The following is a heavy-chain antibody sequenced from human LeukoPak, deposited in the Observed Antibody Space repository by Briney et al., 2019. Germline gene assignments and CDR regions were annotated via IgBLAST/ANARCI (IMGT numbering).Heavy chain of an antibody. CDR2: IYYTGST. V-gene: IGHV4-39*01. D-gene: IGHD3-16*01. CDR3: AREAGIGTYDFDY. CDR1: GDSISSMSYY. Sequence: SETLSLTCTVSGDSISSMSYYWGGIRQPPGKGLEWIGSIYYTGSTYYNPSLKSRVTISVDTSKNQFSLKLSSVTAADTALYYCAREAGIGTYDFDYWGQGTRVTVSS. J-gene: IGHJ4*02.